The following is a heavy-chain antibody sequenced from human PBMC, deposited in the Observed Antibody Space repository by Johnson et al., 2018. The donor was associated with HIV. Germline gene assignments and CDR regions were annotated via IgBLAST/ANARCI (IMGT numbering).Heavy chain of an antibody. V-gene: IGHV3-74*02. D-gene: IGHD5-18*01. Sequence: VQLVESGGGLIQPGGSLRLSCAASGFAFRTYWMVWVRQVPGKRPVWVARIYNDGSRTTYADSVRGRFTISRDNAKYTVDLQMNSLRVEDTAVYYCARLPSGYSRDDLDIWGQGTIVTVSS. J-gene: IGHJ3*02. CDR3: ARLPSGYSRDDLDI. CDR2: IYNDGSRT. CDR1: GFAFRTYW.